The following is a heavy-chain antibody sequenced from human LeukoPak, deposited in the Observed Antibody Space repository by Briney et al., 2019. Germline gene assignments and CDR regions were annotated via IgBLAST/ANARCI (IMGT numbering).Heavy chain of an antibody. CDR3: AKGSNFAFDN. V-gene: IGHV3-74*01. CDR1: GFSFSNFW. CDR2: INPDGTAA. D-gene: IGHD1-1*01. J-gene: IGHJ4*02. Sequence: GGSLRLSCAASGFSFSNFWMHWVRQAPGMGLVWASQINPDGTAALYADSVKGRFTISRDNAKNTLYLQMNTLRADDTAVYYCAKGSNFAFDNWGQGILVTVSS.